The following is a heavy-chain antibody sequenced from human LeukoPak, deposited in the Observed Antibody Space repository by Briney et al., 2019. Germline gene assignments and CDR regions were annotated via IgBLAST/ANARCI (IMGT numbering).Heavy chain of an antibody. CDR2: INPNSGGT. J-gene: IGHJ3*02. CDR1: GYTFTGYY. V-gene: IGHV1-2*06. Sequence: ASVKVSCKASGYTFTGYYMHWVRQAPGQGLEWMRRINPNSGGTNYAQKFQGRVTMTRDTSISTVYMELSRLRSDDTAVYYCASMRYSSSWYEDAFDIWGQGTMVTVSS. D-gene: IGHD6-13*01. CDR3: ASMRYSSSWYEDAFDI.